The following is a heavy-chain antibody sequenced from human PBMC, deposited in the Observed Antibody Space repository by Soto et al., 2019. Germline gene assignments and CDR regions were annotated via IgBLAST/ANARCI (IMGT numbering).Heavy chain of an antibody. Sequence: GGSLRLSCLASGVTLTGYAMHWVRHAPGKGLEWVASVSHDGTERYAASVRGRFTISRDISKSTVSLQMGSLSGEDTAVYYCTRVGVGYSLGSGFTPWGQGTLVTVSS. CDR3: TRVGVGYSLGSGFTP. J-gene: IGHJ5*02. CDR1: GVTLTGYA. CDR2: VSHDGTER. D-gene: IGHD5-18*01. V-gene: IGHV3-30-3*01.